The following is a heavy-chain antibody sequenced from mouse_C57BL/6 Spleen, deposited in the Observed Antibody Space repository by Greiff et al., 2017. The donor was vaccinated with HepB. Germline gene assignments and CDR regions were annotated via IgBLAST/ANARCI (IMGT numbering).Heavy chain of an antibody. J-gene: IGHJ2*01. Sequence: VKLVESGPGLVAPSQSLSITCTVSGFSLTSYGVHWVRQPPGKGLEWLGVIWAGGSTNYNSALMSRLSISKDNSKSQIFLKMKRLQNDDNVMYYGARIEDIRGQGNNLKDSS. D-gene: IGHD1-3*01. CDR1: GFSLTSYG. CDR2: IWAGGST. V-gene: IGHV2-9*02. CDR3: ARIEDI.